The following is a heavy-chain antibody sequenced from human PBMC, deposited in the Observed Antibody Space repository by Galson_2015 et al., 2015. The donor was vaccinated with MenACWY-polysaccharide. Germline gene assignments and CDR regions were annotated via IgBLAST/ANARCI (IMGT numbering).Heavy chain of an antibody. V-gene: IGHV4-39*01. J-gene: IGHJ6*03. CDR2: IYNSGST. Sequence: LTCTVSGGSVSGNGYYWGWIRQPPGKGLEWIGSIYNSGSTYYNPSLKSRVTISVDTSKNQFSLKLSSVTAADTAVYYCARQLGPRGYMDVWGKGTSVTVSS. CDR3: ARQLGPRGYMDV. CDR1: GGSVSGNGYY. D-gene: IGHD3-3*02.